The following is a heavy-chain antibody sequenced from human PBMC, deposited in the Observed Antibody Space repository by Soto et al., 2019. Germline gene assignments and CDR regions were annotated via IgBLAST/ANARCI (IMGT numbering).Heavy chain of an antibody. D-gene: IGHD3-10*02. Sequence: QVQLVESGGGVVQPGRSLRLSCAASGFTFSSYGMHWVRQAPGKGLEWVAVISYDGSNKYYADSVKGRFTISRDNSKNTLYLQMNSLRAEDTAVYYCAKVKPPDRPLFGSFDYWGQGTLVTVSS. V-gene: IGHV3-30*18. CDR1: GFTFSSYG. CDR3: AKVKPPDRPLFGSFDY. J-gene: IGHJ4*02. CDR2: ISYDGSNK.